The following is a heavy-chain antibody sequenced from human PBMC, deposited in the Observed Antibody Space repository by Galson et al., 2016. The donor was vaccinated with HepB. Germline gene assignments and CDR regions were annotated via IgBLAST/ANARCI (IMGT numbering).Heavy chain of an antibody. CDR2: ISAYNGNT. D-gene: IGHD3-22*01. CDR1: AHTFTNYA. V-gene: IGHV1-18*01. Sequence: SVKVSCKASAHTFTNYAISWVRQAPGQGLEWMGWISAYNGNTNYAQKPQGRVTMTTDTSTSTAYMELRSLRSDDTAVYYCAGYYYDSSGYPHYGMDVWGQGTTVTVSS. J-gene: IGHJ6*02. CDR3: AGYYYDSSGYPHYGMDV.